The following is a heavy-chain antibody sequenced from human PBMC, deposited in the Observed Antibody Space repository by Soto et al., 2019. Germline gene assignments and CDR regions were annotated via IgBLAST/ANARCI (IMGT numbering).Heavy chain of an antibody. D-gene: IGHD6-6*01. CDR1: GGTFSSYA. V-gene: IGHV1-69*01. Sequence: QVQLVQSGAEVKKPGSSVKVSCKASGGTFSSYAISWVRQAPGQELEWMGGIIPILGTANYAQKFQGRVTITADESTSTAYMELSSLRSEDTAVYYCARRSSSSSGGMVDYWGQGTLVTVSS. CDR2: IIPILGTA. CDR3: ARRSSSSSGGMVDY. J-gene: IGHJ4*02.